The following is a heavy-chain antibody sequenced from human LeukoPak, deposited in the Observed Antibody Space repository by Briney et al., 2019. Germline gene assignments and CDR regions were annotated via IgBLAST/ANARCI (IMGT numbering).Heavy chain of an antibody. J-gene: IGHJ4*02. CDR1: GYHFTNYH. V-gene: IGHV5-51*01. Sequence: GESLKVSCKASGYHFTNYHIAWVRQMSGKGLEWMGIIYPGDSDTRYSPSFQGQVTISADESISTTYLQWTSLKASDTAMYYCARPHYYDSSGYYNFFDYWGQGTLVTVSS. D-gene: IGHD3-22*01. CDR2: IYPGDSDT. CDR3: ARPHYYDSSGYYNFFDY.